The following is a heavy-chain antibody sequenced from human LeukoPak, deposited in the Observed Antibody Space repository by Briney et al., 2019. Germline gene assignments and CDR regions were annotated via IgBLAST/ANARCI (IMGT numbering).Heavy chain of an antibody. CDR1: GFSFSGHW. J-gene: IGHJ4*02. CDR2: ISPTGSTT. CDR3: ARGPNSNWSGLDF. Sequence: GGSLRLSCTASGFSFSGHWMHWSRQLPVKGLVWVSRISPTGSTTSYADSVKGRFTVSRDNAKNTLYLQVNNLRAEDTAVYYCARGPNSNWSGLDFWGQGTLLNVSS. V-gene: IGHV3-74*01. D-gene: IGHD6-6*01.